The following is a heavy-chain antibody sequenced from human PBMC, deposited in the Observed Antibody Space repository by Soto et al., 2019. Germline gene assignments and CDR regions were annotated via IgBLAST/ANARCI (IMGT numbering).Heavy chain of an antibody. CDR2: ISSSSSYI. J-gene: IGHJ6*02. CDR3: ARQLGTYGMDV. D-gene: IGHD6-6*01. Sequence: EVQLVESGGGLVKPGGSLRLSCAASGFTFISYSMNWVRQAPGKGLEWVSSISSSSSYIYYADSVKGRFTISRDNAKNSLYLQMNSLRAEDTAVYYCARQLGTYGMDVWGQGTTVTVSS. V-gene: IGHV3-21*01. CDR1: GFTFISYS.